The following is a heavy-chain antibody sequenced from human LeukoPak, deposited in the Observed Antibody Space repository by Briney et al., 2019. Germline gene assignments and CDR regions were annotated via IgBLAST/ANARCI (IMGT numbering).Heavy chain of an antibody. CDR3: ARDREGSYDSSGFLDH. V-gene: IGHV3-66*01. D-gene: IGHD3-22*01. Sequence: PGGSLRLSCAASGFTVTSNYMSWVRQAPGKGLECVSVIYSSDSTYYADSVKGRFTLSRDNSKNTLYLQMNSLRVEDTALYYCARDREGSYDSSGFLDHWGQGTLVTVSS. J-gene: IGHJ4*02. CDR2: IYSSDST. CDR1: GFTVTSNY.